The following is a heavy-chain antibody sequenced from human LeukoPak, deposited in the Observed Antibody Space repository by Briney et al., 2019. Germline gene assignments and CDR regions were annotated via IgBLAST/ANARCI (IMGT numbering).Heavy chain of an antibody. CDR3: AKGSFDYTYYFDY. J-gene: IGHJ4*02. CDR2: IRYDGSNK. D-gene: IGHD3-9*01. V-gene: IGHV3-30*02. Sequence: GGSLRLSCAASGFTFSSYGMHWVRQAPGKGLEWVAFIRYDGSNKYYADSVKGRFTISRDNSKNTLYLQMNSLIAEDTAVYYCAKGSFDYTYYFDYWGQGTLVTVSS. CDR1: GFTFSSYG.